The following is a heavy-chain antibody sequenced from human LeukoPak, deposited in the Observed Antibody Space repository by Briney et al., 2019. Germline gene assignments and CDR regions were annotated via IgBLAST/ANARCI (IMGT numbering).Heavy chain of an antibody. CDR3: ARDMGVTARPYNFDI. Sequence: ASVKVSCKASGGTFSSYAISWVRQAPGQGLEWMGGIIPIFGTANYAQKFQGRVTITADKSTSTAYMELRSLRSDDTAVYYCARDMGVTARPYNFDIWGQGTMVTVSS. D-gene: IGHD2-21*02. V-gene: IGHV1-69*06. CDR2: IIPIFGTA. CDR1: GGTFSSYA. J-gene: IGHJ3*02.